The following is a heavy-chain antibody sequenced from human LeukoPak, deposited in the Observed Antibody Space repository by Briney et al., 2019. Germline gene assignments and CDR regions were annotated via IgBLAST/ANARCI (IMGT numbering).Heavy chain of an antibody. D-gene: IGHD1-26*01. Sequence: GGSLRLSCAASGFTFSSYAMHWVRQAPGKGLERVAVISYDGSNKYYADSVKGRFTISRDNSKNTLYLQMNSLRAEDTAVYYCARGFFFGGTYFGYWGQGTLVTVSS. J-gene: IGHJ4*02. CDR1: GFTFSSYA. CDR3: ARGFFFGGTYFGY. CDR2: ISYDGSNK. V-gene: IGHV3-30-3*01.